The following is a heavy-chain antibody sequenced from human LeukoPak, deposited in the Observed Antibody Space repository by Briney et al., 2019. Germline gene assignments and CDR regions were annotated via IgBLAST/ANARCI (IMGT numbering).Heavy chain of an antibody. D-gene: IGHD1-26*01. CDR2: INHSVST. CDR3: ARVVGATLDY. Sequence: SETLSLTCAVYGGSFSGYYWSWIRQPPGKGLEWIGEINHSVSTNYNPSLKSRDTISVDTSKNQFSLKLSSVTAADTAVYYCARVVGATLDYWGQGTLVTVSS. V-gene: IGHV4-34*01. CDR1: GGSFSGYY. J-gene: IGHJ4*02.